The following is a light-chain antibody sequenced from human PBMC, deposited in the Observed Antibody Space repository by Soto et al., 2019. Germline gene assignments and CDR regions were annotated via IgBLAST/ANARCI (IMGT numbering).Light chain of an antibody. CDR2: EAS. V-gene: IGKV3D-20*01. Sequence: VLTQLPSTLSLTPGDRAPLSCGAGQRVSSGYLAWYQQKPGLAPRLLIYEASSRATGIPDRFSGSGSGTDFTLTISRLEPEDVAVYYCQQYGSSPRTLGQGTKVDIK. CDR3: QQYGSSPRT. J-gene: IGKJ1*01. CDR1: QRVSSGY.